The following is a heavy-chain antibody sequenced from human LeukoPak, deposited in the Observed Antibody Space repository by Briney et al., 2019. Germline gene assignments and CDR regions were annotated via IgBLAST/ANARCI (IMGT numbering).Heavy chain of an antibody. CDR3: ARTSGSYSGGAFDI. J-gene: IGHJ3*02. V-gene: IGHV3-72*01. D-gene: IGHD1-26*01. CDR1: RFTFSDHY. CDR2: IRNKANRYTT. Sequence: GGSLRLPCAASRFTFSDHYMYWVRQAPGKGREWVGRIRNKANRYTTEYAASVKGRFTFSRDDSKNSLYLQMNSLKTEDTAMYYCARTSGSYSGGAFDISGRGTMVTVSS.